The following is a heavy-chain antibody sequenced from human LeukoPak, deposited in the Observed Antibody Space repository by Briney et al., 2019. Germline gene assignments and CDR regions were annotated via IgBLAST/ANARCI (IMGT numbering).Heavy chain of an antibody. D-gene: IGHD6-6*01. CDR1: GGSLTNHY. CDR3: ARGEIEYSSSSFDY. J-gene: IGHJ4*02. V-gene: IGHV4-34*01. Sequence: SETLSLTCAVYGGSLTNHYWIWIRQPPGKGLEWIGEINHIGSTNYNPSLKSRVTISVDTSKNQFSLKLSSVTAADTAVYYCARGEIEYSSSSFDYWGQGTLVTVSS. CDR2: INHIGST.